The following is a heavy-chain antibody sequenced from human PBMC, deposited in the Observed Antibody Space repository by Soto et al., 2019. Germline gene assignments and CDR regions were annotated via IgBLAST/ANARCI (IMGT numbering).Heavy chain of an antibody. CDR3: ARSFWSGYFDYYYYYMDV. Sequence: ASETLSLTCSVSGGSITGYYWSWIRQPPGKGLEWIGYIYYSGSTNYNPSLKSRVTISVDTSKNQFSLKLTSVTAADTAVYYCARSFWSGYFDYYYYYMDVWGKGTTVTVSS. CDR2: IYYSGST. J-gene: IGHJ6*03. CDR1: GGSITGYY. D-gene: IGHD3-3*01. V-gene: IGHV4-59*01.